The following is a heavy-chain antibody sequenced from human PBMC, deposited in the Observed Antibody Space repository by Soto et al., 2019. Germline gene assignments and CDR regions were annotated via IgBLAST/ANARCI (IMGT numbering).Heavy chain of an antibody. V-gene: IGHV3-23*01. CDR3: ARRGDSLSWYWFDP. CDR2: STNGGGTS. J-gene: IGHJ5*02. D-gene: IGHD6-13*01. CDR1: GFALASHA. Sequence: EVQLLESGGGLVQPGGSLRLSCAAPGFALASHAMSWVRQARGKGLEWVSSSTNGGGTSYYADSVKGRFTISRDNSKNTLYLQMNSLRGEDAAVYYCARRGDSLSWYWFDPWGQGTLVTVSS.